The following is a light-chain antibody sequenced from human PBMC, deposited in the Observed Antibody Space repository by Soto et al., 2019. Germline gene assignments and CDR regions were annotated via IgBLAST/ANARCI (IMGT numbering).Light chain of an antibody. J-gene: IGLJ1*01. V-gene: IGLV2-14*01. CDR2: DVT. CDR1: SSDVGGYNY. Sequence: QSALTQPASVSGSPGQSITISCTGTSSDVGGYNYVSWYQQHPGTAPKLMIYDVTYRPSGDSNRFSGSTSGTTASLTLYGLQAEDEADYSCSSYTSTSTYVFGTGTKVTVL. CDR3: SSYTSTSTYV.